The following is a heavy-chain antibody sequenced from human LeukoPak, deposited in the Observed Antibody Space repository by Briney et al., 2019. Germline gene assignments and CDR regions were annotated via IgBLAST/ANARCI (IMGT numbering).Heavy chain of an antibody. V-gene: IGHV4-61*02. CDR3: ARARAAWIQLWSNWFDP. CDR2: IYTSGST. CDR1: GGSISSGSYY. D-gene: IGHD5-18*01. Sequence: PSQTLSLTCTVSGGSISSGSYYWSWIRQPAGKGLEWIGRIYTSGSTNYDPSLKSRVTISVDTSKNQFSLKLSSVTAADTAVYYCARARAAWIQLWSNWFDPWGQGTLVTVSS. J-gene: IGHJ5*02.